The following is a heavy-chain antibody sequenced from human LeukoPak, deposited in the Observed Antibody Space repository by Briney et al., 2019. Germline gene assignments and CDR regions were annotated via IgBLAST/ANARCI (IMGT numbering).Heavy chain of an antibody. Sequence: SETLSLTCTVSGGSISSSSYYWGWIRQPPGKGLEWIGSIYYSGSTYYNPSLKSRVTISVDTSKNQFSLKLSSVAAADTAVYYCARTPDTAMGLFDYWGQGTLVTVSS. D-gene: IGHD5-18*01. CDR2: IYYSGST. CDR3: ARTPDTAMGLFDY. CDR1: GGSISSSSYY. V-gene: IGHV4-39*07. J-gene: IGHJ4*02.